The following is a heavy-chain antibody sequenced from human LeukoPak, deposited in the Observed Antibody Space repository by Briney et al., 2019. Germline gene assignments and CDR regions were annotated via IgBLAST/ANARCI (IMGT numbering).Heavy chain of an antibody. Sequence: ASVKVSCKASGYTFTSYAMNWVRQAPGQGLEWMGWINTNTGNPTYAQGFTGRFVFSLDTSVSTAYLQISSLKAEDTAVYYCARGRFVEAAAGKTRHYYYYGMDVWGQGTTVTVSS. CDR2: INTNTGNP. V-gene: IGHV7-4-1*02. CDR3: ARGRFVEAAAGKTRHYYYYGMDV. CDR1: GYTFTSYA. D-gene: IGHD6-13*01. J-gene: IGHJ6*02.